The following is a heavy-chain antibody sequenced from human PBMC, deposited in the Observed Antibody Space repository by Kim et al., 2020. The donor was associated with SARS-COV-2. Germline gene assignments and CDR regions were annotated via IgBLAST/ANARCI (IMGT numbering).Heavy chain of an antibody. D-gene: IGHD2-15*01. Sequence: GGSLRLSCAASGFTFSSSSMAWVRQAPGKGLEWVSSIVSGGDITYYADSVKGRFTISRDNSKNALYLQMDSLRAGDTALYYCAKDRRGPLAATWYFDYWGQGTLVTVSS. CDR3: AKDRRGPLAATWYFDY. V-gene: IGHV3-23*01. J-gene: IGHJ4*02. CDR2: IVSGGDIT. CDR1: GFTFSSSS.